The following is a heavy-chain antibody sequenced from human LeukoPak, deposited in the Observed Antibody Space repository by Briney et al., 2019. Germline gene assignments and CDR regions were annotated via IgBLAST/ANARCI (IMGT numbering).Heavy chain of an antibody. CDR3: AKDRGMTTVIYNWFDP. V-gene: IGHV3-11*06. D-gene: IGHD4-17*01. CDR2: MSISSYT. Sequence: TGGSLRLSCATSGFSFSDYYMNWIRQAPGKGLEWVSYMSISSYTNYADSVKGRFTISRDNAKNSLYLQMNSLRAEDTAVYYCAKDRGMTTVIYNWFDPWGQGTLVTVSS. J-gene: IGHJ5*02. CDR1: GFSFSDYY.